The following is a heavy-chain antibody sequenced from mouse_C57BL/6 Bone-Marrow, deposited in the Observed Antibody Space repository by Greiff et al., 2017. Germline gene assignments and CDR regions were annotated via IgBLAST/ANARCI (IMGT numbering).Heavy chain of an antibody. CDR1: GYTFTSYW. V-gene: IGHV1-50*01. CDR3: ARDDYYAMDY. J-gene: IGHJ4*01. Sequence: QVQLQQPGAELVKPGASVKLSCKASGYTFTSYWMQWVKQRPGQGLEWIGEIDPSDSYTNYNQKFKGKAKLTVYTSSSPAYMQLSSLTSEDSAVDYCARDDYYAMDYWGQGTSVTVSS. CDR2: IDPSDSYT.